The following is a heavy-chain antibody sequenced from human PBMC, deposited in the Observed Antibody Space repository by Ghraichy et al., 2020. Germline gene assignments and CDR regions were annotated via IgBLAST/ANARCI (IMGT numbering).Heavy chain of an antibody. Sequence: GALRLSCVASGITFSDYWIHWVHQAPGKGLVWFSRVNSDGTSTDYADSVKGRFIISRDNANNRVYLQMSSLRVEDTAVYYCVRGSRGWNGIDYWGQGTLVTLSS. CDR1: GITFSDYW. CDR3: VRGSRGWNGIDY. V-gene: IGHV3-74*01. J-gene: IGHJ4*02. D-gene: IGHD3-10*01. CDR2: VNSDGTST.